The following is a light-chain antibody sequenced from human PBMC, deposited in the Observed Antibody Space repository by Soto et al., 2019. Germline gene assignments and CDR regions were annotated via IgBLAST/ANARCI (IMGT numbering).Light chain of an antibody. V-gene: IGKV3-11*01. CDR3: QQRSNWLPIT. J-gene: IGKJ5*01. CDR1: QSVSSY. Sequence: EIVLTQSPATLSLSPGERATLSCRASQSVSSYLAWYQQKPGQAPRLLIYDASNRATGIPARFSGSGSGTDFTLTLSSLEPEDFAVYYCQQRSNWLPITFGQGTRLE. CDR2: DAS.